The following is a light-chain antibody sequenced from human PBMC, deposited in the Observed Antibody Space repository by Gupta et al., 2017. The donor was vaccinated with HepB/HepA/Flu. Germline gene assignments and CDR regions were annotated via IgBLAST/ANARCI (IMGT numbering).Light chain of an antibody. CDR1: SSDIGAYNY. CDR2: EVS. V-gene: IGLV2-14*01. CDR3: TPYKSSSTVV. Sequence: QSALTQPASVSGPPGQSITISCTGTSSDIGAYNYASWYQQHPGKAPKLMSFEVSNRPSGASNRYAGSKSGITALTTTSGLQAEDDAYYYWTPYKSSSTVVFGSGTKLTVL. J-gene: IGLJ2*01.